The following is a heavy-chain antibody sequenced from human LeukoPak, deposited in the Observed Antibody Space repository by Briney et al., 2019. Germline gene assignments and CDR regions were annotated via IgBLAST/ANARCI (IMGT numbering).Heavy chain of an antibody. CDR2: ISSSSSYI. D-gene: IGHD3-10*01. CDR3: ARSLMVRGVTGREAFDI. V-gene: IGHV3-21*01. Sequence: GGSLRLSCAASGFTFSSYSMNWVRQAQGPGLEWVSSISSSSSYIYYADSVKGRFTISRDNAKNSLYLQMNSLRAEDTAAYYCARSLMVRGVTGREAFDIWGQGTMVTVSS. CDR1: GFTFSSYS. J-gene: IGHJ3*02.